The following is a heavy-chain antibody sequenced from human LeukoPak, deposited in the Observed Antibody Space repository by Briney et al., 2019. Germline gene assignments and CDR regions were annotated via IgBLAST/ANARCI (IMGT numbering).Heavy chain of an antibody. Sequence: SETLSLTCTVSGASITSESSYWGWIHQPPGKGFQWIGGLVYDGSAHYNPSLQNHASISADTSNNQFSLKLASVTASDTGVYFCARAPSYRRYSYHSWGQGTLVTVSS. V-gene: IGHV4-39*01. CDR3: ARAPSYRRYSYHS. D-gene: IGHD3-16*02. CDR2: LVYDGSA. CDR1: GASITSESSY. J-gene: IGHJ4*02.